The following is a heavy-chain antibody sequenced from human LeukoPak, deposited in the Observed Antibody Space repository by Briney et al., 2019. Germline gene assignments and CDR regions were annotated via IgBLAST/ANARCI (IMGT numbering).Heavy chain of an antibody. Sequence: GGSLRLSCAASGFTFSSYAMSWARQAPGKGLEWVSAISGSGGSTYYADSVKGRFTISRDNSKNTLYLQMNSLRAEDTAVYYCAKDLTTGYYDILTGYYNGNWFDPWGQGTLVTVSS. J-gene: IGHJ5*02. CDR1: GFTFSSYA. CDR2: ISGSGGST. V-gene: IGHV3-23*01. CDR3: AKDLTTGYYDILTGYYNGNWFDP. D-gene: IGHD3-9*01.